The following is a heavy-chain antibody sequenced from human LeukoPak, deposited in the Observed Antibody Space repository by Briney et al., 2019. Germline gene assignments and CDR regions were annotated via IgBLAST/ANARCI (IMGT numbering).Heavy chain of an antibody. V-gene: IGHV1-8*01. CDR2: MNPNSGNT. CDR1: GYTFTSYD. J-gene: IGHJ6*02. CDR3: ARGVLRFLEWENGYGMDV. Sequence: ASVKVSCKASGYTFTSYDINWVRQATGQGLEWMGWMNPNSGNTGYAQKFQGRVTMTRNTSISTAYMELSSLRSEDTAVYYCARGVLRFLEWENGYGMDVWGQGTTVTVSS. D-gene: IGHD3-3*01.